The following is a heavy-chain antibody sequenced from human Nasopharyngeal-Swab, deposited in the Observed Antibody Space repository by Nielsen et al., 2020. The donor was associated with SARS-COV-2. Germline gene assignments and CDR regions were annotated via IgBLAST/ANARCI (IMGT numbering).Heavy chain of an antibody. CDR1: GGSFSGYY. J-gene: IGHJ4*02. CDR3: ARDGYNSRGY. D-gene: IGHD5-24*01. V-gene: IGHV4-34*01. CDR2: INHSGGT. Sequence: SQTLSLTCAVYGGSFSGYYWSWIRQPPGKGLEWIGEINHSGGTNYNPSLKSRVTISVDTSKNQFSLKLSSVTAADTAVYYCARDGYNSRGYWGQGTLVTVSS.